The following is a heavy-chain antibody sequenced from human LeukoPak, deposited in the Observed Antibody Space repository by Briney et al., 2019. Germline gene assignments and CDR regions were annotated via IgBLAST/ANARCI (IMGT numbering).Heavy chain of an antibody. CDR1: GGSISSYY. J-gene: IGHJ4*02. V-gene: IGHV4-34*01. CDR3: ARGPQYYDFWSGYRAYYFDY. Sequence: PSETLSLTCTVSGGSISSYYWSWIRQPPGKGLEWIGEINHSGSTNYNPSLKSRVTISVDTSKNQFSLKLSSVTAADTAVYYCARGPQYYDFWSGYRAYYFDYWGQGTLVTVSS. CDR2: INHSGST. D-gene: IGHD3-3*01.